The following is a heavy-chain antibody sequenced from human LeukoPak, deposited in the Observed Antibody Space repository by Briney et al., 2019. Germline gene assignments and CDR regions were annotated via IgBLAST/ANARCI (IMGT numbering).Heavy chain of an antibody. CDR1: GGSIRSSYYY. CDR3: ARTLYYYGSGSYYNGSYYYYGMDV. J-gene: IGHJ6*02. Sequence: SETLSLTCTVSGGSIRSSYYYWGWIRQPPGKGLEWIGSIYDSGSTYYNPSLKSRVTISVDTSKNQFSLKLSSVTAADTAVYYCARTLYYYGSGSYYNGSYYYYGMDVWGQGTTVTVSS. CDR2: IYDSGST. D-gene: IGHD3-10*01. V-gene: IGHV4-39*01.